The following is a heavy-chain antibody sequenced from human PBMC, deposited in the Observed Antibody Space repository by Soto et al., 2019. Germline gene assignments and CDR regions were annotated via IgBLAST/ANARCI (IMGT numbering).Heavy chain of an antibody. CDR2: ISYDGSKI. J-gene: IGHJ4*02. CDR3: AKRRGAGGHFDY. CDR1: GFTLSNYA. V-gene: IGHV3-30-3*01. D-gene: IGHD2-15*01. Sequence: GSLRLSCAASGFTLSNYAMHWVRQPPGKGLEWVALISYDGSKIYYADSVKGRFTISRDNSKNTLSLQMNSLRAEDTAVYYCAKRRGAGGHFDYWGQGALVTVSS.